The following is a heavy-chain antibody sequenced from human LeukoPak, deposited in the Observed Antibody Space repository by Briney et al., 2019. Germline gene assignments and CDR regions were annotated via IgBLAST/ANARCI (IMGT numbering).Heavy chain of an antibody. J-gene: IGHJ4*02. CDR1: GGTFSSYA. CDR2: IIPIFGTA. D-gene: IGHD6-19*01. Sequence: SVKVSCKASGGTFSSYAISWVRQAPGQGLKWMGGIIPIFGTANYAQKFQGRVTITADKSTSTAYMELSSLRSEDTAVYYCARAHSSGWYAYYFDYWGQGTLVTVSS. CDR3: ARAHSSGWYAYYFDY. V-gene: IGHV1-69*06.